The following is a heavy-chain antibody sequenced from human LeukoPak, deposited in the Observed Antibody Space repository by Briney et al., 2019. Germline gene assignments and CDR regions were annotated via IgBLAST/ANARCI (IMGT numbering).Heavy chain of an antibody. CDR1: GLIFGDHY. J-gene: IGHJ3*02. Sequence: GGSLRLSCAASGLIFGDHYMSWIRQAPGKGLEWVSYISSSGSTIYYGDSVKGRFTISRDNVKNSLYLQMNSLRAEDTAVYYCARYCSGGSCSLGAFDIWGQGTIVTVSS. D-gene: IGHD2-15*01. CDR3: ARYCSGGSCSLGAFDI. V-gene: IGHV3-11*01. CDR2: ISSSGSTI.